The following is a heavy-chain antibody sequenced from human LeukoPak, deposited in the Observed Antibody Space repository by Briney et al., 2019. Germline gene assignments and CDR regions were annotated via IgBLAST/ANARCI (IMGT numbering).Heavy chain of an antibody. Sequence: SETLSLTCTVSGGSISSSSYYWGWIRQPPGKGLEWIGSIYYSGSTYYNPSLKSRVTISVDKSKNQFSLKLSSVTAADTAVYYCARGTSDGAGYYYMDVWGKGTTVTVSS. CDR1: GGSISSSSYY. J-gene: IGHJ6*03. D-gene: IGHD1-14*01. CDR3: ARGTSDGAGYYYMDV. V-gene: IGHV4-39*07. CDR2: IYYSGST.